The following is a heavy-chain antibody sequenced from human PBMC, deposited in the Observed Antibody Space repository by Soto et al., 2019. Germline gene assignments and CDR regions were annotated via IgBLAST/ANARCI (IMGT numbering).Heavy chain of an antibody. CDR1: GGSIGSYY. CDR3: ARDLWGYCGTDCYPLDV. V-gene: IGHV4-59*01. D-gene: IGHD2-21*02. CDR2: IYYSGST. J-gene: IGHJ6*02. Sequence: SATLSLTCTVSGGSIGSYYWSWIRQPPGKGLEWIGYIYYSGSTNYNPSLKSRVTISVDTSKNQFSLKLNSVTAADTAVYYCARDLWGYCGTDCYPLDVWGQGTTVTVS.